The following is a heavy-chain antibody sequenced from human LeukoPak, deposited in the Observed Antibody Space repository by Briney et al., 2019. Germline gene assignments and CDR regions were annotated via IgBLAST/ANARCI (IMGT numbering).Heavy chain of an antibody. V-gene: IGHV3-30-3*01. Sequence: PGRSLRLSCAASGFTFSSYAMHWVRQAPGTGLEGVAVISYDGSNKYYADSVKARFTISRDNSKNTLYLQMNSLRAEDTAVYYCARGRAYGDEFDYWGQETLVTVSS. D-gene: IGHD4-17*01. CDR1: GFTFSSYA. J-gene: IGHJ4*02. CDR3: ARGRAYGDEFDY. CDR2: ISYDGSNK.